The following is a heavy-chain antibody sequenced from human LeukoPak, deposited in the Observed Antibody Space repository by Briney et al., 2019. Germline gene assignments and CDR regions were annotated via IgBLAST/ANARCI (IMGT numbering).Heavy chain of an antibody. CDR3: AKDKDPWKSTAISDFDY. V-gene: IGHV3-30*02. CDR2: IRYDGTNK. J-gene: IGHJ4*02. D-gene: IGHD1-1*01. CDR1: GFTFSDQY. Sequence: GGSLRLSCAASGFTFSDQYMDWVRQAPGKGLEWVAFIRYDGTNKYYADSVKGRFTISRDNSKNTLYLQMNSLRGEDTAVYFCAKDKDPWKSTAISDFDYWGQGTLVTVSS.